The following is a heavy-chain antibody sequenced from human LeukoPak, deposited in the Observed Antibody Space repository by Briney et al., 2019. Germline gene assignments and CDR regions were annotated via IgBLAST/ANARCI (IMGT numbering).Heavy chain of an antibody. J-gene: IGHJ3*02. CDR3: ARNPHAARDDAFDI. Sequence: SETLSLTCTVSGGSISSSSYYWGWIRQPPGKGLEWIGSIYYSGSTYYNPSLKRRVTISVDTSKNQFSLKLSSVTAADTAVYYCARNPHAARDDAFDIWGQGTMVTVSS. CDR2: IYYSGST. D-gene: IGHD6-6*01. CDR1: GGSISSSSYY. V-gene: IGHV4-39*01.